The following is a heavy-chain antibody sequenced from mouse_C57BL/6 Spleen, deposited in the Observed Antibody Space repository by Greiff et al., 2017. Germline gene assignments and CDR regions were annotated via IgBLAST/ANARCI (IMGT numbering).Heavy chain of an antibody. CDR2: IRLKSDNYAT. CDR1: GFTFSNYW. V-gene: IGHV6-3*01. D-gene: IGHD4-1*01. CDR3: TKIANWAYYFDY. J-gene: IGHJ2*01. Sequence: EVKLMESGGGLVQPGGSMKLSCVASGFTFSNYWMNWVRQSPEKGLEWVAQIRLKSDNYATHYAESVKGRFTISRDDSKSSVYLQMNNVRAEDTGIYYCTKIANWAYYFDYWGQGTTLTVSS.